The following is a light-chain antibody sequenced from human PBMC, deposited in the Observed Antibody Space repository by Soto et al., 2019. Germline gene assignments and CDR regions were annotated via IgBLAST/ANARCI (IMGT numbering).Light chain of an antibody. CDR2: KAS. J-gene: IGKJ1*01. CDR1: QSISSW. V-gene: IGKV1-5*03. CDR3: QQYNDNWT. Sequence: DIQMTQSPSTLSASVEDRDTITCRASQSISSWLAWYQQKPGKAPKLLIYKASTLQSGVPSRFSGSGSGTEFTLAISSLQPDDSATYYCQQYNDNWTFGQGTKV.